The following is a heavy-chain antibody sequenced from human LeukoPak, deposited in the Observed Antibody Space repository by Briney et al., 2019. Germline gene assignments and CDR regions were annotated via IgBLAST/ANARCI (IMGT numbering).Heavy chain of an antibody. CDR2: IITILGIA. D-gene: IGHD3-10*01. J-gene: IGHJ4*02. V-gene: IGHV1-69*02. CDR3: ASQASGYAVDY. CDR1: GGTFSSYT. Sequence: ASVKVSCKASGGTFSSYTISWVRQAPGQGLEWMGRIITILGIANYAQKFQGRVTITADKSTSTAYMELSSLRSEDTAVYYCASQASGYAVDYWGQGTLVTVSS.